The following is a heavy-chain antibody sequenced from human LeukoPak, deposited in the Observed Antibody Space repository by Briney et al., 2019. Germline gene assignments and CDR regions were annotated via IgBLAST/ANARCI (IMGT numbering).Heavy chain of an antibody. J-gene: IGHJ4*02. CDR1: GFTFSSYA. CDR2: ISGSGGST. D-gene: IGHD6-13*01. V-gene: IGHV3-23*01. Sequence: GGSLRLSCAASGFTFSSYAMSWVRQAPGKGPEWVSAISGSGGSTYYADSVKGRFTISRDNSKNTLYLQMNSLRAEDTAVYYCAKDSSSWPNNFDYWGQGTLVTVSS. CDR3: AKDSSSWPNNFDY.